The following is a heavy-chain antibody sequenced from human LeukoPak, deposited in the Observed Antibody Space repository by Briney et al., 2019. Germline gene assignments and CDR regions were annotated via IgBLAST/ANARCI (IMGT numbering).Heavy chain of an antibody. V-gene: IGHV3-23*01. D-gene: IGHD5-18*01. CDR2: ISGSGGST. CDR1: GFTFSSSA. Sequence: AGGSLRLSCAASGFTFSSSAMSWVRQAPGKGLEWVSAISGSGGSTYYADSVKGRFTTSRDHSKNTLYLQMNSLRAEETAVYYCAKAGVGYPPYYCDYWGQGTLVTVSS. J-gene: IGHJ4*02. CDR3: AKAGVGYPPYYCDY.